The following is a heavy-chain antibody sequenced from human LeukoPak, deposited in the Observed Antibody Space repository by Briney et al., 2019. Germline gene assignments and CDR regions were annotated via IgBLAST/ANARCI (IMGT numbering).Heavy chain of an antibody. CDR1: GYTFTNFE. CDR3: ARGYCSGGGCYTADYLPH. J-gene: IGHJ1*01. CDR2: MRPNSGET. D-gene: IGHD2-15*01. Sequence: ASVKVSCKASGYTFTNFEINWVRQVAGQGLEWMGWMRPNSGETVNVQKFQGRVTMTRDISTSTAYMELTGLRSDDTAVYFCARGYCSGGGCYTADYLPHWGQGTLVTVSS. V-gene: IGHV1-8*02.